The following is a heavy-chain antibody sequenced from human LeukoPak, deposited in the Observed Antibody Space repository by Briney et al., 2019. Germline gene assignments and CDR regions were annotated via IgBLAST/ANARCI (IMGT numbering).Heavy chain of an antibody. D-gene: IGHD6-6*01. CDR3: ASAEQRV. V-gene: IGHV1-24*01. CDR2: LHPEDREV. Sequence: ASVKVSCRVSGATLTEISIPWVRQTPRKGLEWMGGLHPEDREVIYAQKFQGRVTMTEDSSTDTAYLDPRSLRSEDTAVYYCASAEQRVWGQGTLVTVSS. CDR1: GATLTEIS. J-gene: IGHJ4*02.